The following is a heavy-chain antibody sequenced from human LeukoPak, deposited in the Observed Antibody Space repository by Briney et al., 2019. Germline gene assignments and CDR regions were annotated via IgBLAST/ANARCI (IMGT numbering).Heavy chain of an antibody. V-gene: IGHV3-21*01. D-gene: IGHD3-10*01. CDR1: GFTFSSYS. CDR3: AREQGLLWFGELSLGGAFDI. CDR2: ISSSSSYI. Sequence: KTGGSLRLSCAASGFTFSSYSRNWVRQAPGKGLEWVSSISSSSSYIYYADSVKGRFTISRDNAKNSLYLQMNSLRAEDTAVYYCAREQGLLWFGELSLGGAFDIWGQGTMVTVSS. J-gene: IGHJ3*02.